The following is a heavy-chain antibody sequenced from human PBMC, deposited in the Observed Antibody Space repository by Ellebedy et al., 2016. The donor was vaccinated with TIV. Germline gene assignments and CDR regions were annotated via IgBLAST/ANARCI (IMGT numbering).Heavy chain of an antibody. J-gene: IGHJ4*02. CDR3: AKCTLAVADTCLDY. CDR2: ISWKGGRI. CDR1: GFTFDDYV. V-gene: IGHV3-9*01. D-gene: IGHD6-19*01. Sequence: PGGSLRLSCAASGFTFDDYVMHWVRQAPGKGLEWVSGISWKGGRIGYADSVKGRFTISRDNAKNSLYLQMNSLRAEDTAFYYCAKCTLAVADTCLDYWGQGTLVTVSS.